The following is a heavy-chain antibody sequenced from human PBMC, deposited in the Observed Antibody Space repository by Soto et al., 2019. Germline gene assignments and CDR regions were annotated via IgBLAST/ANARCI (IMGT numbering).Heavy chain of an antibody. CDR3: ARDPDYGDYWGYFFDS. J-gene: IGHJ4*02. Sequence: QVQLVQSGAEVKKPGASVKVSCKTSGYTFAAYYIHWIQQPPGQGLEWMGWINPTSGGTVYAQNFQDRVTMTRDTSISTAYMELRRLNSDDTAVYYCARDPDYGDYWGYFFDSWGQGTPVTVSS. CDR1: GYTFAAYY. CDR2: INPTSGGT. D-gene: IGHD4-17*01. V-gene: IGHV1-2*02.